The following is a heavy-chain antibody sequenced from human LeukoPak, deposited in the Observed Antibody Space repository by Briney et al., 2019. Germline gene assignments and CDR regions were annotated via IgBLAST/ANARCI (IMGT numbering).Heavy chain of an antibody. D-gene: IGHD2-21*02. CDR3: AKGGEVTGGAYFDY. CDR1: GFTFSRHG. CDR2: ILYDGSKK. Sequence: GGSLRLSCAASGFTFSRHGMHWVRQAPGKGLEWVAFILYDGSKKYYADSVKGRFAISRDNSKNTLYLQMNSLRAEDTAVYYCAKGGEVTGGAYFDYWGQGTLATVSS. V-gene: IGHV3-30*02. J-gene: IGHJ4*02.